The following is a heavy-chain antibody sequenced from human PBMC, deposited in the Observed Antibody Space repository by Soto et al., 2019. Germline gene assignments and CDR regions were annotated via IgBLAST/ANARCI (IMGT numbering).Heavy chain of an antibody. CDR2: ISYDGSDI. V-gene: IGHV3-30*03. J-gene: IGHJ4*02. Sequence: GGSLRLSCVGSGFIFSNYGMHWVRQAPGKGLEWVAFISYDGSDILYADSVKGRFTISRDNSKSTLFLHMNRPTAEDTAIYFCAIVRVADSSLDHWGQGTLVTVSS. D-gene: IGHD3-10*02. CDR3: AIVRVADSSLDH. CDR1: GFIFSNYG.